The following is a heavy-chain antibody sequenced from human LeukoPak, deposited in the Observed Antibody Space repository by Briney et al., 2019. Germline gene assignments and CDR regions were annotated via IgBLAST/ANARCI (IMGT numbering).Heavy chain of an antibody. CDR1: GGSISGYF. CDR2: VYYTGAT. D-gene: IGHD5-12*01. J-gene: IGHJ4*02. Sequence: PSETLSLTCTVSGGSISGYFRIWIRQPPGKGLEWIGYVYYTGATNYNPSLESRVTISVDTSKNQFSLKLSSVTAADTAVYFCARHLYSGYDRVFDYWGQGSLVTVSS. V-gene: IGHV4-59*08. CDR3: ARHLYSGYDRVFDY.